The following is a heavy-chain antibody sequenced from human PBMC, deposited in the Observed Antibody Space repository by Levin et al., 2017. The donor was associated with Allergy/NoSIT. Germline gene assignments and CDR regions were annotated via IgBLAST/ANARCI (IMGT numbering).Heavy chain of an antibody. Sequence: NPGESLKISCAASGFIVSDSYMSWIRQAPGKGLEWVSYISRGNSYTNYLDSVKGRFTISRDNAKNSLYLQMNSLRAEDTAIYYCARGRVPNDDWGQGTLVTVSS. D-gene: IGHD3-10*01. J-gene: IGHJ4*02. V-gene: IGHV3-11*05. CDR1: GFIVSDSY. CDR3: ARGRVPNDD. CDR2: ISRGNSYT.